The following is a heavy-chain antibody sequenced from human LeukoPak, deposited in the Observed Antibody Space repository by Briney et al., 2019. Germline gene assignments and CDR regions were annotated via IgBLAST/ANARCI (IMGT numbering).Heavy chain of an antibody. CDR1: GGSISSYY. CDR2: IYYSGST. Sequence: SETLSLTCTVSGGSISSYYWSWIRQPPGKGLEWIGYIYYSGSTNYNPSLKSRVTISVDTSKNQFSLKLSSVTAADTAVYYCARRRTGGWYWNCYYYMDVWGKGTTVTVSS. V-gene: IGHV4-59*01. J-gene: IGHJ6*03. D-gene: IGHD6-19*01. CDR3: ARRRTGGWYWNCYYYMDV.